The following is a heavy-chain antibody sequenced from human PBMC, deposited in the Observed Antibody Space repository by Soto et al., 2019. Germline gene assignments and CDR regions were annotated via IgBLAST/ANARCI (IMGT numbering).Heavy chain of an antibody. V-gene: IGHV3-23*01. Sequence: EVQLLESGGGLVQPGGSLRLSCAASGFTFSSYAMSWVRQAPGKGLEWVSGVCGNGANTYYVDSVKGRFTISRDNSENTVYMQMNSLRAEDTAIYYCAKGLTSRGTCYSSLDYWGQGTLVTVSS. CDR3: AKGLTSRGTCYSSLDY. CDR2: VCGNGANT. J-gene: IGHJ4*02. CDR1: GFTFSSYA. D-gene: IGHD2-15*01.